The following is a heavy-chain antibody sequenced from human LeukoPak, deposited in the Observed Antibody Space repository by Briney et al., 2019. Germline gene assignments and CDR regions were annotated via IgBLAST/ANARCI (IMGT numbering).Heavy chain of an antibody. J-gene: IGHJ6*03. V-gene: IGHV3-20*04. Sequence: GSLRLSCAASGFSFNDYGMSWVRQAPGQGPEWVSGITWNGGSTDYAASVKGRFTISRDNAKNSLYLRMNSLRDEDTALYYCARGGGSIRHSYYYYVVVWGKGTSVTVSS. CDR3: ARGGGSIRHSYYYYVVV. CDR2: ITWNGGST. CDR1: GFSFNDYG. D-gene: IGHD2-15*01.